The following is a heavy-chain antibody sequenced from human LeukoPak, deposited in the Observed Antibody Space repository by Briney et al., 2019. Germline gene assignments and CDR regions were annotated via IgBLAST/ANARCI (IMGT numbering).Heavy chain of an antibody. V-gene: IGHV3-33*01. D-gene: IGHD3-9*01. CDR2: IWYDGSNK. CDR3: ARDRVLRYFDWLFDY. Sequence: PGGSLRLSCAASGFTFSSYGMHRVRQAPGKGLEWVAVIWYDGSNKYCADSVKGRFTISIDNSKNTLYLQMNSLRAEDTAVYYCARDRVLRYFDWLFDYWGQGTLVTVSS. CDR1: GFTFSSYG. J-gene: IGHJ4*02.